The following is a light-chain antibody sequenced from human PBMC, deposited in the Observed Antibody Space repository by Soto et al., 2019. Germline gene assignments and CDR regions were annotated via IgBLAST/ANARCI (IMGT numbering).Light chain of an antibody. J-gene: IGKJ1*01. CDR3: QQRSNWPWT. V-gene: IGKV3-11*01. CDR1: QSVSSY. Sequence: EIVLTQSPATLSLSPGERTTLSCRASQSVSSYLAWYQQKPGQAPRLLIYDASNRATGIPARFSGSGSGTDYTLTISSLETEDFAVYYCQQRSNWPWTCGQGTKVEIK. CDR2: DAS.